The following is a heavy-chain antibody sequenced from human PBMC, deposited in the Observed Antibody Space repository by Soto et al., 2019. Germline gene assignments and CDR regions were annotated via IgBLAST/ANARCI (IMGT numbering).Heavy chain of an antibody. CDR1: LFTVSSNY. D-gene: IGHD6-19*01. Sequence: SLRLSCASSLFTVSSNYMSLVLHSPVKWLECVSVIYSGGSTYYADSVKGRFTISRDNSKNTLYLQMNSLRAEDTAVYYCARDSPSRSGWYFYGMDVWGQGTTVTVSS. V-gene: IGHV3-53*01. CDR3: ARDSPSRSGWYFYGMDV. CDR2: IYSGGST. J-gene: IGHJ6*02.